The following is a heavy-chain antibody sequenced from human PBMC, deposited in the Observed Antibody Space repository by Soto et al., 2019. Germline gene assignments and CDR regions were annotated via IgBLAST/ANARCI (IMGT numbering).Heavy chain of an antibody. CDR2: IYYSGST. CDR3: ARRGFMGATTIDY. V-gene: IGHV4-39*01. J-gene: IGHJ4*02. CDR1: GGSISSSSYY. D-gene: IGHD1-26*01. Sequence: PSETLSLTCTVSGGSISSSSYYWGWIRQPPGKGLEWIGSIYYSGSTYYNPSLKSRVTISVDTSKNQFSLKLSSVTAADTAVYYCARRGFMGATTIDYWGQGTLVTVSS.